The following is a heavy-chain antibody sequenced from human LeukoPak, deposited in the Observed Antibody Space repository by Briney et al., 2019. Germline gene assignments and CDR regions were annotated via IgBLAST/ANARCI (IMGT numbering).Heavy chain of an antibody. V-gene: IGHV1-2*02. CDR2: INPNSGGT. J-gene: IGHJ3*02. D-gene: IGHD6-19*01. CDR3: ARRRTIEVAGAFAFDI. CDR1: GYTFTGDY. Sequence: ASVKVSCKASGYTFTGDYMHWVRQAPGQGLELMGWINPNSGGTNYSQKFQGRGTMTRDTSISTAYMELSSLRSEDTAVYYCARRRTIEVAGAFAFDIWGQGTMVTVSS.